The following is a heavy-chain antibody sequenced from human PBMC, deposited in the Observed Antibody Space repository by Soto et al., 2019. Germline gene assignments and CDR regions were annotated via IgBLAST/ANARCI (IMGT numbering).Heavy chain of an antibody. Sequence: QVQLVESGGGAVQPGRSLRLSCAASGCTFKNYAMHWVRQAPGKGLEWVAIIWYDGSKEYYADSVKGRFTISKDNSKNTLYLQMNSLRVEATGVYYCAPSQTGVVVADWGQGTQVTVSS. J-gene: IGHJ4*02. CDR1: GCTFKNYA. D-gene: IGHD2-21*01. V-gene: IGHV3-33*01. CDR3: APSQTGVVVAD. CDR2: IWYDGSKE.